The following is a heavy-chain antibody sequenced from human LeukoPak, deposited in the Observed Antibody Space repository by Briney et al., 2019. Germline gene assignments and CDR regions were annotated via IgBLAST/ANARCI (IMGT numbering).Heavy chain of an antibody. CDR1: GFTVSSNY. V-gene: IGHV3-53*05. CDR3: ARVQGHPPNGLDV. Sequence: HPGGSLRLSCAASGFTVSSNYMSWVRQAPGKGLEWVSVLYSGGSTYYADSVKGRFTISRDNSKNTLYLQMNSLRAEDTAVYYCARVQGHPPNGLDVWGQGTMVTVSS. D-gene: IGHD2-8*01. CDR2: LYSGGST. J-gene: IGHJ3*01.